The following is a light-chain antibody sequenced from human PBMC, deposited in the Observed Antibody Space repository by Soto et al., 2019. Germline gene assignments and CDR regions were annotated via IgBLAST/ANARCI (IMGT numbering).Light chain of an antibody. J-gene: IGKJ1*01. V-gene: IGKV3-15*01. Sequence: EIVMTQPPATLSVSPGERATLSCRASQSVSSNLAWYQQKPGQAPRLLIYGASTRATGIPARFSGSGSGTEFTLTISSLQSEDFAVYYCQQFETFGPGTKVDIK. CDR1: QSVSSN. CDR3: QQFET. CDR2: GAS.